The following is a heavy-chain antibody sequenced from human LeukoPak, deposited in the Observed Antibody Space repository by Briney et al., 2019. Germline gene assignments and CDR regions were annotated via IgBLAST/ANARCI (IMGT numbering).Heavy chain of an antibody. J-gene: IGHJ4*02. CDR2: ISYDGSNK. V-gene: IGHV3-30*18. CDR3: AKDLRTSYSNSWFTPPGY. D-gene: IGHD6-13*01. Sequence: GRSLRLSCAASGVTFSSYGMHWVRQAPGRGLEWVAVISYDGSNKYYADSVKGRFTISRDNSKNTLYLQMNSLRAEDTAVYYCAKDLRTSYSNSWFTPPGYRGQGTLVTVSS. CDR1: GVTFSSYG.